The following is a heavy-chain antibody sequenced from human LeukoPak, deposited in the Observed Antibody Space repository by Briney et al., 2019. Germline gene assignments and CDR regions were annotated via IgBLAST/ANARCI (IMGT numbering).Heavy chain of an antibody. Sequence: GGSLRLSCAPCGFIFRKYSMHWVREAPGKGLEWVSYISSSSDVIYYADSVEGRFTISRDNAKNSLYLQMNSLRAEDSAVYYCARDLGRGWGLLPQYYFDFWGQGTLVTVSS. CDR2: ISSSSDVI. CDR1: GFIFRKYS. V-gene: IGHV3-48*01. D-gene: IGHD2-21*02. J-gene: IGHJ4*02. CDR3: ARDLGRGWGLLPQYYFDF.